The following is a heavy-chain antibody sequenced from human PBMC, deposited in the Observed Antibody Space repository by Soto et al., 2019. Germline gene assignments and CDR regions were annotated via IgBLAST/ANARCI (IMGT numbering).Heavy chain of an antibody. J-gene: IGHJ4*02. V-gene: IGHV3-7*03. Sequence: EVQLVESGGGLVQPGGSLRLSCAASGFTFSSYWMSWVRQAPGKGLEWVANIKQDGSEKYYVDSVKGRFTISRDNAKNSLYLQMNSLRAEDTAVYYCARSSIMVRGVPAYWGQGTLVTVSS. D-gene: IGHD3-10*01. CDR3: ARSSIMVRGVPAY. CDR2: IKQDGSEK. CDR1: GFTFSSYW.